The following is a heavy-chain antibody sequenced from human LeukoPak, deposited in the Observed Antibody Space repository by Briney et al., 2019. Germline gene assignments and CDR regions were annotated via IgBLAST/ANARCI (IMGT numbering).Heavy chain of an antibody. CDR3: AKDTPTTGYHLDS. Sequence: AGGSLRLSCAASGFTFSSYGMHWVRQAPGKGLEWVAFIRYDGSNKYYADSVKGRFTISRDNSKNTLYLQMNSLRVEDTAVYYCAKDTPTTGYHLDSWGQGTLVTVSS. V-gene: IGHV3-30*02. CDR2: IRYDGSNK. D-gene: IGHD1-1*01. J-gene: IGHJ4*02. CDR1: GFTFSSYG.